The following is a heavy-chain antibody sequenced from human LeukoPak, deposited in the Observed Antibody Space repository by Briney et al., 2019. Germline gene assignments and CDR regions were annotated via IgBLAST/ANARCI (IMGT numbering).Heavy chain of an antibody. Sequence: ASVKVSCKASGYTFTSYGISWVRQAPGQGLEWMGWISAYNGNTNYAQKLQGRVTMTTDTSTSTAYMELRSLRSDDTVVYYCARAKVTASPHDYWGQGTLVTVSS. V-gene: IGHV1-18*01. D-gene: IGHD2-21*02. CDR3: ARAKVTASPHDY. J-gene: IGHJ4*02. CDR2: ISAYNGNT. CDR1: GYTFTSYG.